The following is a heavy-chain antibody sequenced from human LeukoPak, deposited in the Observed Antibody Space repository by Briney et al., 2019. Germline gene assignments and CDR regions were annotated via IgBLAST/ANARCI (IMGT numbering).Heavy chain of an antibody. CDR1: GGTFSSYA. CDR3: ARGGYSSSWYPGQGFDP. CDR2: MNPNSGNT. V-gene: IGHV1-8*02. Sequence: ASVKVSCKASGGTFSSYAISWVRQATGQGLEWMGWMNPNSGNTGYAQKFQGRVTMTRNTSISTAYMELSSLRSEDTAVYYCARGGYSSSWYPGQGFDPWGQGTLVTVSS. D-gene: IGHD6-13*01. J-gene: IGHJ5*02.